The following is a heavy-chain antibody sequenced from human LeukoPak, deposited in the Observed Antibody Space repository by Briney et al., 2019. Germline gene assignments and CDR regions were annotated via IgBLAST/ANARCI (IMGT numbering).Heavy chain of an antibody. CDR2: IYYSGST. CDR3: ARVFLEMATIPIALDY. CDR1: GGSISSGGYY. Sequence: SETLSLTCTVSGGSISSGGYYWSWIRQHPGKGLEWIGYIYYSGSTYYNPSLKSRVTISVDTSKNQFSLKLSSVTAADTAVYYCARVFLEMATIPIALDYWGQGTLVTVSS. V-gene: IGHV4-31*03. D-gene: IGHD5-24*01. J-gene: IGHJ4*02.